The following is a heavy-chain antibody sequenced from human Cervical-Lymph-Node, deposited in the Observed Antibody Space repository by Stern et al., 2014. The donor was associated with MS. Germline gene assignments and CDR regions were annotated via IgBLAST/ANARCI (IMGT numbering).Heavy chain of an antibody. CDR3: AKDRRGGYNYLYGMDV. Sequence: VQLVESGGGVVQPGTSLRLSCTGSRFTFRSYGIHWVRQAPGKGLERVSVTSYDRGNRQYADAVKGRFTISRDNSKNTVYLHLNSLRPEDTGVYHCAKDRRGGYNYLYGMDVWGQGTTVTVS. D-gene: IGHD5-18*01. J-gene: IGHJ6*02. V-gene: IGHV3-30*18. CDR2: TSYDRGNR. CDR1: RFTFRSYG.